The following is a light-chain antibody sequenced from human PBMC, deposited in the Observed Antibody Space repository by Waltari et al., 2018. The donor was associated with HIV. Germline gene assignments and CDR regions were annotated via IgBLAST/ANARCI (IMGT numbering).Light chain of an antibody. CDR1: YGPVSTSFY. CDR2: STN. V-gene: IGLV8-61*01. Sequence: QTVVTQEPSFSVSPGGTATLTCGLRYGPVSTSFYPSWYQQTPGQAPRTLIYSTNTRSSGVPDRFSGSILGNKAALTITGAQADDESDYYCVLYMGSGTWVFGGGTKLTVL. CDR3: VLYMGSGTWV. J-gene: IGLJ3*02.